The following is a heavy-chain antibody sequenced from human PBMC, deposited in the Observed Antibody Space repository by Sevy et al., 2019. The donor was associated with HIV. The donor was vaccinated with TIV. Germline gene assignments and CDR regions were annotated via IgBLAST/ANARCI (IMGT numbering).Heavy chain of an antibody. D-gene: IGHD3-22*01. Sequence: GGSLRLSCAASGFTFSDYYMSWIRQAPGKGLEWVSYISISGSTIYYADSVKGRFPISRENAKNSLYLQMNSLRAEDTAVYYCASSYDSSGYLPYFDYWGQGTLVTVSS. CDR3: ASSYDSSGYLPYFDY. CDR2: ISISGSTI. J-gene: IGHJ4*02. CDR1: GFTFSDYY. V-gene: IGHV3-11*01.